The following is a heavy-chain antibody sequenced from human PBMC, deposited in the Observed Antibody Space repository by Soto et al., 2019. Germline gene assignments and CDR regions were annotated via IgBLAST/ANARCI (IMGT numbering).Heavy chain of an antibody. CDR1: GGSISSSSYY. V-gene: IGHV4-39*01. J-gene: IGHJ4*02. Sequence: QLQLQESGPGLVKPSETLSLTCTVSGGSISSSSYYWGWIRQPPGKGLEWIGSIYYSGSTYYNPSLKSRVTISVDTSKNQFSLKLSSVTAADTAVYYCARPHCSGGSGYFDYWGQGTLVTVSS. CDR3: ARPHCSGGSGYFDY. D-gene: IGHD2-15*01. CDR2: IYYSGST.